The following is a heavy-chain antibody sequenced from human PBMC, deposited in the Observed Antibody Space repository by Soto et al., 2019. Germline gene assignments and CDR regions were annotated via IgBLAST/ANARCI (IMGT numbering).Heavy chain of an antibody. Sequence: SETLSLTCAVYGGSFSGYYWGWIRQPPGKGLEWIGEINHSGSTNYNPSLKSRVTISVDTSKNQFSLKLSSVTAADTAVYYCARGKKYCSSTSCYGGGYYYYGMDVWGQGTTVTVSS. D-gene: IGHD2-2*01. V-gene: IGHV4-34*01. CDR3: ARGKKYCSSTSCYGGGYYYYGMDV. J-gene: IGHJ6*02. CDR2: INHSGST. CDR1: GGSFSGYY.